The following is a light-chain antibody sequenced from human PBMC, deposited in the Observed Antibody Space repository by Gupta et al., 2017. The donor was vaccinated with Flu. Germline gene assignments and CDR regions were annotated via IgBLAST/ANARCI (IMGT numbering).Light chain of an antibody. CDR2: LVS. CDR3: KQWKHWPWA. Sequence: DFVITHSPLSLPVTLGQPASISCRTSQSRGDSDGRTLLHWFQQRPGQAPRRLIYLVSHREYGVPDTFSGSGCGTEFTLKISSGEAEDVGVYYCKQWKHWPWAFGQGTKVEIK. CDR1: QSRGDSDGRTL. J-gene: IGKJ1*01. V-gene: IGKV2-30*01.